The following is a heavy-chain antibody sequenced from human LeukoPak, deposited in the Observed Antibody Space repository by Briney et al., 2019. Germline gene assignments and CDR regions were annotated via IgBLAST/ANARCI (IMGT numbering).Heavy chain of an antibody. Sequence: GGSLRLSCADSGFTFSNYAMHWVRQTPGKGLEWVAVISYDGSTKYYADSVKGRFIISRDNSKNTLYLQMNTLRPEDTAVYYCAKGTGRSSWYNIYFDYWGQGTLVTVSS. CDR2: ISYDGSTK. V-gene: IGHV3-30-3*01. CDR3: AKGTGRSSWYNIYFDY. J-gene: IGHJ4*02. D-gene: IGHD6-13*01. CDR1: GFTFSNYA.